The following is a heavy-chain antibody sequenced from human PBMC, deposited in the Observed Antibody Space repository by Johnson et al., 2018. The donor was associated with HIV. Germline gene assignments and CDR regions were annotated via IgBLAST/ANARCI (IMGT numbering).Heavy chain of an antibody. CDR1: GFTFSDYY. J-gene: IGHJ3*02. Sequence: QVKLLESGGGLVKPGGSLRLSCAASGFTFSDYYMSWIRQAPGKGLAWVSYISSSGSTIYYADSVKGRFTISRYNSKNTLYLQMNSLRAEDTAVYYCARDRDTAYDFWSGRGFDAFDIWGQGTMVTVSS. V-gene: IGHV3-11*01. CDR2: ISSSGSTI. CDR3: ARDRDTAYDFWSGRGFDAFDI. D-gene: IGHD3-3*01.